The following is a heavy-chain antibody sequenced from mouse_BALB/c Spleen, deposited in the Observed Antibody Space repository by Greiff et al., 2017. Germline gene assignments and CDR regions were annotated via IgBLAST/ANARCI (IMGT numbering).Heavy chain of an antibody. CDR1: GFNIKDYY. J-gene: IGHJ3*01. V-gene: IGHV14-4*02. CDR3: NAGGGSGYKAWFAY. Sequence: EVQLQESGAELVRSGASVKLSCTASGFNIKDYYMPWVKQRPEQGLEWIGWIDPENGDTEYAPKFQGKATMTADTSSNPAYLQLSSLTSEDTAVYYCNAGGGSGYKAWFAYWGQGTLVTVSA. CDR2: IDPENGDT. D-gene: IGHD3-1*01.